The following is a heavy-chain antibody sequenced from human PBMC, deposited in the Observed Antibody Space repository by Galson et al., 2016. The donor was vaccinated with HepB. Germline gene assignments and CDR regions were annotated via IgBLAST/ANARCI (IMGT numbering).Heavy chain of an antibody. CDR2: ISYDGSNK. J-gene: IGHJ4*02. CDR3: AKDGRIYCSSASCHDHFHY. D-gene: IGHD2-2*01. Sequence: SLRLSCAASGFTFSSYGMHWVRQAPGKGLEWVAFISYDGSNKKYEDSVKGRFTISRDNSKKTLYLQMNSLSAEDTAVYYCAKDGRIYCSSASCHDHFHYWGQGTLVTVSS. CDR1: GFTFSSYG. V-gene: IGHV3-30*18.